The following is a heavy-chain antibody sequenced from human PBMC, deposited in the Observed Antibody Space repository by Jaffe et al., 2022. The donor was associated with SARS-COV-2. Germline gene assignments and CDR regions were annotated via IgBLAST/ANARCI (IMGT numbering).Heavy chain of an antibody. Sequence: QLQLQESGPGLVKPSETLSLTCTVSGGSISSTGYYWGWIRQPPGKGLEWIGSIYYSGSAYYNPSLKSRVTISVDTSKNQFSLKLNSVTAADTAVYYCARFKGYNYGPTDYWGQGTLVTVSS. CDR2: IYYSGSA. CDR1: GGSISSTGYY. D-gene: IGHD5-18*01. J-gene: IGHJ4*02. V-gene: IGHV4-39*01. CDR3: ARFKGYNYGPTDY.